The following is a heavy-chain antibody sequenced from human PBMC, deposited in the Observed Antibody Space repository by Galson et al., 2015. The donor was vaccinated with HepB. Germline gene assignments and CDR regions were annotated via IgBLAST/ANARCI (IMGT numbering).Heavy chain of an antibody. CDR2: LKSNAYGGTP. D-gene: IGHD1-1*01. CDR1: GLTLSNAW. CDR3: TNTPPPSGTLDY. Sequence: SLRLSCAASGLTLSNAWMSWVRQAPGQGLEWIGRLKSNAYGGTPDYAAAMKGRFIISRDDSKNTLYLQINSLKTEDTGMYYCTNTPPPSGTLDYWGRGTLVTVSS. J-gene: IGHJ4*02. V-gene: IGHV3-15*01.